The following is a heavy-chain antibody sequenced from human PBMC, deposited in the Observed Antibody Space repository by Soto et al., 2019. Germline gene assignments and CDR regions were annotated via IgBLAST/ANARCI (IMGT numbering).Heavy chain of an antibody. D-gene: IGHD4-17*01. V-gene: IGHV3-7*03. CDR1: GFTFSTYG. Sequence: EVQLVESGGGLVQPGGSLRLSCAASGFTFSTYGISWVRKHPGKGLERVAKINKDGSKKYYVELVKGRFTISRDNAKNSLYLQMNSLRAEDTAVYYCASADPDYGDYYYGMDVWGQGTTVTVSS. CDR2: INKDGSKK. CDR3: ASADPDYGDYYYGMDV. J-gene: IGHJ6*02.